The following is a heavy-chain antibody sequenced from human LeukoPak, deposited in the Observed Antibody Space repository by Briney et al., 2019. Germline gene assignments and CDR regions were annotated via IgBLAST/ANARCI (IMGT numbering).Heavy chain of an antibody. CDR2: INHSGST. CDR3: ARGGRARTAMVPLDY. D-gene: IGHD5-18*01. J-gene: IGHJ4*02. Sequence: PSETLSLTCAVYGGSFSGYYWSWIRQPPGKGLEWLGEINHSGSTNYNPSLKSRVTISVDTSKNQFSLKLSSVTAADTAVYYCARGGRARTAMVPLDYWGQGTLVTVSS. V-gene: IGHV4-34*01. CDR1: GGSFSGYY.